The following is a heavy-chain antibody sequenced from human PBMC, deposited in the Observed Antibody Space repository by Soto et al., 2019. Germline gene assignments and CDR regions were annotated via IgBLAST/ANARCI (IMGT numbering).Heavy chain of an antibody. V-gene: IGHV3-11*06. Sequence: GGSLGLSSGASGFTLRDYYMSWIRQAPGKGLEWLSYISGSSDNTNYADSVKGRFTISRDNAKKSLYLEMNSLRAEDTAVYYCATITMMTWGQGTLATVSS. CDR1: GFTLRDYY. CDR2: ISGSSDNT. CDR3: ATITMMT. D-gene: IGHD3-22*01. J-gene: IGHJ5*02.